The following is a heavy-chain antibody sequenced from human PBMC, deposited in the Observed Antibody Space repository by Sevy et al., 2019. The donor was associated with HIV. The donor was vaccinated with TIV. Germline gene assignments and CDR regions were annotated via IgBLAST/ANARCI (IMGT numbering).Heavy chain of an antibody. CDR1: GGSISSYF. CDR2: IYFTGNT. J-gene: IGHJ4*02. D-gene: IGHD1-1*01. Sequence: SETLSLTCSVSGGSISSYFWTWVRQSPGKGLEWIGNIYFTGNTDYSPALKSRVILSLDTSKSQFSLTLKSVTAADTAIYFCARDSTTRPRVLDYWGQGTLATVSS. CDR3: ARDSTTRPRVLDY. V-gene: IGHV4-59*01.